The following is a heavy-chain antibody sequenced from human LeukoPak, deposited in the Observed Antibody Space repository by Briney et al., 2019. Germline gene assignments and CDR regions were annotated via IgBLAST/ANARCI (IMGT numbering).Heavy chain of an antibody. D-gene: IGHD5-24*01. CDR2: ISGSGGST. V-gene: IGHV3-23*01. Sequence: PGGSLRLSFAASGFTFSSYAMSWVRKAPGKGLEWVSAISGSGGSTSYADSVRGRFTISRDTSKNTRYLQMNIRRAGDMTVYYCAKVLDGYYFDYWGQGTLVTVSS. CDR1: GFTFSSYA. CDR3: AKVLDGYYFDY. J-gene: IGHJ4*01.